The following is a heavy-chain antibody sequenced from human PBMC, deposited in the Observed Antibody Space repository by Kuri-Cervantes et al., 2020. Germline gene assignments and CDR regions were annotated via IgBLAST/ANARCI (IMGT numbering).Heavy chain of an antibody. CDR2: IYHSGST. J-gene: IGHJ4*02. Sequence: SCTVSGGSISSYSWSWIRQPPGKGLEWIGYIYHSGSTYYNPSLKSRVTISVDRSKTQFSLKLSSVTAADTAVYYCARAGYYYDSSGLDYWGQGTLVTVSS. CDR1: GGSISSYS. D-gene: IGHD3-22*01. V-gene: IGHV4-30-2*01. CDR3: ARAGYYYDSSGLDY.